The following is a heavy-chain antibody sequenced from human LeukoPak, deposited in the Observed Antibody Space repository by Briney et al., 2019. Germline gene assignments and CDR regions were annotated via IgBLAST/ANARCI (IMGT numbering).Heavy chain of an antibody. CDR1: GYTFASNG. D-gene: IGHD6-19*01. Sequence: ASVKVSCKASGYTFASNGLSWVRQAPGQGLEWVGWISVYNGHTNYAQNLQGRVTMTTDTSTSTAYMELRSLRSDDTAVYYCARDGWYISYMDVWGKGTTVTVSS. CDR3: ARDGWYISYMDV. J-gene: IGHJ6*03. CDR2: ISVYNGHT. V-gene: IGHV1-18*01.